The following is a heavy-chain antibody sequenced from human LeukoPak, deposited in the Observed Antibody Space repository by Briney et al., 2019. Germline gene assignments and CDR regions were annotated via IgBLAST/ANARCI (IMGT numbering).Heavy chain of an antibody. CDR3: ARGDIVATMGYYYYGMDV. J-gene: IGHJ6*02. CDR2: INPSGGST. Sequence: ASVKVSCKASGYTFTSYYIHWVRQAPGQGLEWMGIINPSGGSTSYAQKFQGRVTMTRDTSTSTVYMELSSLRSEDTAVYYCARGDIVATMGYYYYGMDVWGQGTTVTVSS. D-gene: IGHD5-12*01. CDR1: GYTFTSYY. V-gene: IGHV1-46*01.